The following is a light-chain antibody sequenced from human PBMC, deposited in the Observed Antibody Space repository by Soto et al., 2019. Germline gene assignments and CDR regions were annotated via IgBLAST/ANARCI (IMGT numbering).Light chain of an antibody. CDR1: SSDVGSYDY. Sequence: QSALTQPASVSGSPGQSITISCTGTSSDVGSYDYVSWYQQHPGKVPKLMIYDVSHRPSGVSDRFSGSESGNTASLTISGLQAEDEADYYCSSYTTSSTLVFGGGTQLTVL. CDR2: DVS. CDR3: SSYTTSSTLV. V-gene: IGLV2-14*03. J-gene: IGLJ2*01.